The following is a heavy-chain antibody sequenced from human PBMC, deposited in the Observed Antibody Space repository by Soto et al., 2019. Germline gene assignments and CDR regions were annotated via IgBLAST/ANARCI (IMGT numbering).Heavy chain of an antibody. J-gene: IGHJ3*02. Sequence: EVRLVESGGGVIQPGGSLRLSCAASGVSVKTNYMSWVRQSPGKGLEWVSLFESGGSIYYADSVKGRFTISRDDFQNTLALQMNSLRVEDTATYFCAITTVWKNAFEIWGQGTLVSVSS. CDR3: AITTVWKNAFEI. V-gene: IGHV3-53*01. CDR2: FESGGSI. D-gene: IGHD3-16*01. CDR1: GVSVKTNY.